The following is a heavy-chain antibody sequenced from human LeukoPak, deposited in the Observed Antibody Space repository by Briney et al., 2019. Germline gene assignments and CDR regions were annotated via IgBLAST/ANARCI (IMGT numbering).Heavy chain of an antibody. Sequence: SETLSLTCAVYGGSFSGYYWSWIRQPPGKGLEWIGEINHSGSTNYNPSLKSRVTISVDTSKNQFSRKLSSVTAADTAVYYCARARASKAGRRATAFDIWAKGQWSPSL. V-gene: IGHV4-34*01. CDR2: INHSGST. D-gene: IGHD6-19*01. CDR1: GGSFSGYY. J-gene: IGHJ3*02. CDR3: ARARASKAGRRATAFDI.